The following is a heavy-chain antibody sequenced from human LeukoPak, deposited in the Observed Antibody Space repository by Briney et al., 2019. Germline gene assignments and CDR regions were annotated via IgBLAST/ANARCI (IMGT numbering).Heavy chain of an antibody. CDR3: ARDGRDGYNLLSY. CDR2: IIPIFGTA. V-gene: IGHV1-69*05. Sequence: SVKVSCKASGGTFSSYAISWVRQAPGQGLEWMGRIIPIFGTANYAQKFQGRVTITTDESTRAAYMELSSLRSEDTAVYYCARDGRDGYNLLSYWGQGTLVTVSS. J-gene: IGHJ4*02. D-gene: IGHD5-24*01. CDR1: GGTFSSYA.